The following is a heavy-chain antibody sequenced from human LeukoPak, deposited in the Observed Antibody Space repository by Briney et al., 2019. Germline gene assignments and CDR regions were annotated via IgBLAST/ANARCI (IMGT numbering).Heavy chain of an antibody. CDR2: INPSGGST. CDR1: GYTFTSYY. D-gene: IGHD5-12*01. V-gene: IGHV1-46*01. Sequence: ASVKVSCKASGYTFTSYYMHWVRQAPGQGLEWMGIINPSGGSTSYAQKFQGRVTMTRDTSTSTVYMELSSLRSEDTAVYYCARGGYSGYERTDSSSPGYYWGQGTLVTVSS. CDR3: ARGGYSGYERTDSSSPGYY. J-gene: IGHJ4*02.